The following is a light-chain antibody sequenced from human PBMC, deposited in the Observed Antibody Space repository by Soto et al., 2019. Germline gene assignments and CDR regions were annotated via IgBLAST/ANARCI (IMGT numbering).Light chain of an antibody. Sequence: EIVLTQSPGTLSLSPGERATLSCRASQSVSSSYLAWYQQKPGQAPRLLIYGASSRATGIPDRFSGSGSGTDFTLTVRRLEPEDFAVYYCQQYGSSPFTFCPGTKVDIK. CDR1: QSVSSSY. CDR3: QQYGSSPFT. J-gene: IGKJ3*01. CDR2: GAS. V-gene: IGKV3-20*01.